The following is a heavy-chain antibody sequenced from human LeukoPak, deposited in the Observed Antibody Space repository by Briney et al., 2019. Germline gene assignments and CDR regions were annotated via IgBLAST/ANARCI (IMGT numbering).Heavy chain of an antibody. V-gene: IGHV1-69*05. D-gene: IGHD3-9*01. CDR3: AMYYDILTGYETRYYMDV. Sequence: ASVKVSCKASGGTFSSYAISWVRQAPGQGLEWMGGIIPIFGTANYAQKFQGRVTITTDESTSTAYMELSSLRSEDTAVYYSAMYYDILTGYETRYYMDVRGKGTTVTVSS. CDR1: GGTFSSYA. J-gene: IGHJ6*03. CDR2: IIPIFGTA.